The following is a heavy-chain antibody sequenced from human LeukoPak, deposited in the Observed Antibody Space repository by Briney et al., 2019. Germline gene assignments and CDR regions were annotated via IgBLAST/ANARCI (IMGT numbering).Heavy chain of an antibody. Sequence: SETLSLTCTVSGGSISSYYWSWIRQPPGKGLEWIGYIYYSGSTNYNPSLKSRVTISVDTSKNQFSLKLSSVTAADTAVYYCARSPPYYYYYYYMDVWGKGTTVTVSS. CDR1: GGSISSYY. CDR3: ARSPPYYYYYYYMDV. V-gene: IGHV4-59*01. J-gene: IGHJ6*03. CDR2: IYYSGST.